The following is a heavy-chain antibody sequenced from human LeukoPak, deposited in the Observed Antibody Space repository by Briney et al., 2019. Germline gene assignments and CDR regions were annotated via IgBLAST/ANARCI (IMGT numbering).Heavy chain of an antibody. J-gene: IGHJ4*02. CDR1: GFTFTSYA. V-gene: IGHV3-23*01. Sequence: GGSLRLSCAASGFTFTSYAMSWVRQASVKGLEWVSAISGSGGSTYYADSVKGRFTISRDNSKNTLYLQMNSLRAEDTAVYYCAKDLYCSSTSCYGWGQGTLVTVSS. CDR3: AKDLYCSSTSCYG. D-gene: IGHD2-2*01. CDR2: ISGSGGST.